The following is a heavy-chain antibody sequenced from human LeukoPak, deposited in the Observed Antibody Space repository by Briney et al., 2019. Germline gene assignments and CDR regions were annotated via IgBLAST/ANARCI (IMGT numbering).Heavy chain of an antibody. V-gene: IGHV4-59*01. Sequence: SETLSLTCTVSGDSISSYYWSWIRQPPGKGLEWIGYIYYSGSTNYNPSLKSRVTISVDTSKNQFSLKLSSVTAADTAVYYCAGSPASAYDYVWGSYRYTENWFDPWGQGTLVTVSS. CDR2: IYYSGST. J-gene: IGHJ5*02. CDR3: AGSPASAYDYVWGSYRYTENWFDP. CDR1: GDSISSYY. D-gene: IGHD3-16*02.